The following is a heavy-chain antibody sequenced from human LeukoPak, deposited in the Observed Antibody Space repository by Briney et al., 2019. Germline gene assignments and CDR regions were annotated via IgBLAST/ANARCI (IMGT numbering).Heavy chain of an antibody. CDR2: ISGSGGST. CDR3: AKLYCSSTSCYYLDY. Sequence: PGGSLRLSCAASGFTFSSYAMSWVRQAPGKGLEWVSAISGSGGSTYYADSVKGRFTISRDNSKNTLYLQMNSLRAEDTAVYYCAKLYCSSTSCYYLDYWGQGTLVTVSS. J-gene: IGHJ4*02. CDR1: GFTFSSYA. D-gene: IGHD2-2*01. V-gene: IGHV3-23*01.